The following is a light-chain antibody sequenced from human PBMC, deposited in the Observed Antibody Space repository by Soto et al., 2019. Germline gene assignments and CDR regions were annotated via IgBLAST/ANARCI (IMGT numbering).Light chain of an antibody. Sequence: EIVLTQSPGTLSLPPGERATLSCRSSQSVSSSYLAWYQQKPGQAPSLLIYGASTRATGVPDRFSGTGSGTEFTLTISSLKSEDYAVYYCQQYKSWPPITFGQGTRLEIK. CDR3: QQYKSWPPIT. CDR2: GAS. CDR1: QSVSSSY. V-gene: IGKV3-20*01. J-gene: IGKJ5*01.